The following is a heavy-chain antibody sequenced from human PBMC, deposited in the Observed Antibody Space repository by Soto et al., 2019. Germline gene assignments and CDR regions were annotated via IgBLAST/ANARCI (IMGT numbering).Heavy chain of an antibody. CDR2: IIPIFGTA. V-gene: IGHV1-69*01. Sequence: QVQLVQSGAEVKKPGSSVKVSCKASGCTFSSYSINWVRQAPGQGLEWMGEIIPIFGTANYAQKFQGRVTITADESTITASLELSSLRSEDTAVYSCARDGGRHSGGIDYWGEGTLVTVFS. D-gene: IGHD1-26*01. CDR3: ARDGGRHSGGIDY. CDR1: GCTFSSYS. J-gene: IGHJ4*02.